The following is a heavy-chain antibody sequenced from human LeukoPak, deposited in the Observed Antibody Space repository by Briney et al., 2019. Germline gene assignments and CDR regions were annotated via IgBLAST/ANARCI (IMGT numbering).Heavy chain of an antibody. CDR1: VASITSGSHY. V-gene: IGHV4-39*01. J-gene: IGHJ4*02. Sequence: SETLSLTCTVSVASITSGSHYWGWIRQPPGKGLEWIGSFYYSGSTYYNPSLKSRVTISADTSKNQFSLKLTSVTAADTAVYYCARALGSGTSRHYFDYWGQGRLVTVSS. D-gene: IGHD3-10*02. CDR2: FYYSGST. CDR3: ARALGSGTSRHYFDY.